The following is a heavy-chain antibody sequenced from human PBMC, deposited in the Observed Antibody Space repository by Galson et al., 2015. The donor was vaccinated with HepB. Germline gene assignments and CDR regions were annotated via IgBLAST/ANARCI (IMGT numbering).Heavy chain of an antibody. CDR1: GFTFSSYG. J-gene: IGHJ4*02. D-gene: IGHD1-26*01. CDR2: IWYDGSNK. V-gene: IGHV3-33*01. CDR3: ARRIVGANEGLDY. Sequence: SLRLSCAASGFTFSSYGMHWVRQAPGKGLEWVAVIWYDGSNKYYADSVKGRFTISRDNSKNTLYLQMNSLRAEDTAVYYCARRIVGANEGLDYWGQGTLVTVSS.